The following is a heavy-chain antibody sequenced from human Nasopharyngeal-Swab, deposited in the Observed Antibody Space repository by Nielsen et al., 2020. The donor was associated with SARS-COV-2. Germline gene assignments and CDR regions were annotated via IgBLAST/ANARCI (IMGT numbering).Heavy chain of an antibody. CDR2: ISTSSSYL. Sequence: GGSLRLSCAASGFTLSSNSMNWVRQAPGKGLEWVSSISTSSSYLYYADSVKGRFTISRDNPKNSLYLQMNSLRAEDTAVYYCARVGICNNDWCGSYDSWGQGTLVTVSS. CDR3: ARVGICNNDWCGSYDS. V-gene: IGHV3-21*04. J-gene: IGHJ4*02. CDR1: GFTLSSNS. D-gene: IGHD3-9*01.